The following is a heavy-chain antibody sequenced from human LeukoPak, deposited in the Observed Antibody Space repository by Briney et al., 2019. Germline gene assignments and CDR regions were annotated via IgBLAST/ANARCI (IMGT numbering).Heavy chain of an antibody. Sequence: PGGSLRLSCAASGFTFSGYAMSWVRQAPGKGLEWVSAISGSGGSTYYADSVKGRFTISRDNSKNTLYLQMNSLRAEDTAVYYCAKPYYDILTGYSQLYYFDYWGQGTLVTVSS. CDR1: GFTFSGYA. CDR3: AKPYYDILTGYSQLYYFDY. D-gene: IGHD3-9*01. CDR2: ISGSGGST. J-gene: IGHJ4*02. V-gene: IGHV3-23*01.